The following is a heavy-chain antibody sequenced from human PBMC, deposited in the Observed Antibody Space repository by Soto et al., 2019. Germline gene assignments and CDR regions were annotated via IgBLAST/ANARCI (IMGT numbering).Heavy chain of an antibody. D-gene: IGHD6-6*01. CDR2: IIPIFGTA. CDR3: VAALSIAARPYHYYYGMDV. V-gene: IGHV1-69*01. CDR1: GGTFSSYA. Sequence: QVQLVQSGAEVKKPGSSVKVSCKASGGTFSSYAISWVRQAPGQGLEWMGGIIPIFGTANYAQKFQGRVTITADESTSTAYMELSSLRSEDTAVYYCVAALSIAARPYHYYYGMDVWGQGTTVTVSS. J-gene: IGHJ6*02.